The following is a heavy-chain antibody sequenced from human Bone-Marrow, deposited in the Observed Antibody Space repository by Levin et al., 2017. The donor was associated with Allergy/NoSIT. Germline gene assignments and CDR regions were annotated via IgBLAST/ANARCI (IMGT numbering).Heavy chain of an antibody. Sequence: LSLTCASSGFTVGNTHMNWVRQAPGKGLEWVSLMYSGGSTRYADSVKGRFTISRDSSKNTLYLQMDSLRADDTAVYYCATRSVAAPKWGRGTPVTVSS. CDR2: MYSGGST. J-gene: IGHJ4*02. CDR1: GFTVGNTH. D-gene: IGHD6-19*01. V-gene: IGHV3-66*01. CDR3: ATRSVAAPK.